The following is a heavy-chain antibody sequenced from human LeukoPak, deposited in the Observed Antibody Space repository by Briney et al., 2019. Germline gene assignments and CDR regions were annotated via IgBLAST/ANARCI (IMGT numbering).Heavy chain of an antibody. Sequence: SETLSLTCTVSGGSISNYYWSWIRQPPGKGLECIGYLYYSGSTNYNPSLKSRVTISVDTSKNHFSLRLSSVTAADTAVYYCARSNSYDSGGYTFDYWGQGTLVTVSS. J-gene: IGHJ4*02. D-gene: IGHD3-22*01. CDR1: GGSISNYY. V-gene: IGHV4-59*08. CDR2: LYYSGST. CDR3: ARSNSYDSGGYTFDY.